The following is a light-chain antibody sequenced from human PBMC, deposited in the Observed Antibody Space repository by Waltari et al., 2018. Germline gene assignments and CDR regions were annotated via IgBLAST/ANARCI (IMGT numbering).Light chain of an antibody. V-gene: IGLV2-11*01. CDR3: CSFAGSPPYV. CDR2: DVN. J-gene: IGLJ1*01. CDR1: SSDVGGYYS. Sequence: QSAMTQPRSVSGSPGQSVTISCTVTSSDVGGYYSVSWYQQHPGKAPNLMIYDVNKRPSGVPDRLSGSKSGNTAFLTISGLQGEDEADYYCCSFAGSPPYVFGTGTKVTVL.